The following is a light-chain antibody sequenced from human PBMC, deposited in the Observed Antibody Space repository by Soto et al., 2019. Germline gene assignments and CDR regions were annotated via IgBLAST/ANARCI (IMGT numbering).Light chain of an antibody. V-gene: IGKV1-39*01. CDR3: QQSHGIPYT. Sequence: DIQMTQSPSSLSASVGNRATITSRASETFSSYLDWYQQNPGKAPNLLTSAASNWQSGVPSRFSGSGSGTDFTLSISSLQPEDFATYYCQQSHGIPYTFGQGTKLEIK. CDR2: AAS. J-gene: IGKJ2*01. CDR1: ETFSSY.